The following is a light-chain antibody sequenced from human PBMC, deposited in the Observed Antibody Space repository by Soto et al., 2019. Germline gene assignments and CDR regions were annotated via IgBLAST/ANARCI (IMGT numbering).Light chain of an antibody. CDR3: QQYRTYPLT. Sequence: DILMTQSPSTLSASVGDRATISCRASQSVSSWLAWYQQKPGQAPKLLIYNASNLDGGVPSRFGGSGSGTVFTITISSLQPDDFATYYCQQYRTYPLTFGGGTTVDIK. J-gene: IGKJ4*01. V-gene: IGKV1-5*03. CDR1: QSVSSW. CDR2: NAS.